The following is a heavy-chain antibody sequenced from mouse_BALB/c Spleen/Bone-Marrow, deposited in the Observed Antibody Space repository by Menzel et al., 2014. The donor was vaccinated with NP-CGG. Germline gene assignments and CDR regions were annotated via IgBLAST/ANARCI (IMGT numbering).Heavy chain of an antibody. CDR1: GFTFSSYG. Sequence: EVMLVESGGGLVQPGGSLKLSCAASGFTFSSYGMSWVRQTPDKRLELVATINSNGGSTYYPDSVKGRFTISRDTAKNTLYLQMSSQKSEETAMYYCVRGNYGNYVDYFDFWGQGTTLTVSS. J-gene: IGHJ2*01. CDR3: VRGNYGNYVDYFDF. CDR2: INSNGGST. D-gene: IGHD2-1*01. V-gene: IGHV5-6-3*01.